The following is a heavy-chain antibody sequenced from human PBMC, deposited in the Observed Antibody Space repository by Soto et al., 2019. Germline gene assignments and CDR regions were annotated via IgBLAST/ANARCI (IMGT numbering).Heavy chain of an antibody. CDR2: TSGSGGYT. CDR3: AKTIFSSGWYGRFDC. Sequence: GGSLRLSCAASGFTFSSSAMSWVRQAPGKGLEWVSATSGSGGYTYYADSAKGRFTISRDNLKNTLYLQMNSLRAEDTAVYYCAKTIFSSGWYGRFDCWGQGNLVTVSS. V-gene: IGHV3-23*01. D-gene: IGHD6-19*01. J-gene: IGHJ4*02. CDR1: GFTFSSSA.